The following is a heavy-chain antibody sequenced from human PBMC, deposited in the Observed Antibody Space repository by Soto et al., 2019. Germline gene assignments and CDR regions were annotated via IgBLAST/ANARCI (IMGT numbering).Heavy chain of an antibody. CDR2: ISAYNGNT. V-gene: IGHV1-18*01. CDR1: GYTFTSYG. Sequence: ASVKVSFKASGYTFTSYGISWVRQAPGQGLEWMGWISAYNGNTNYAQKLQGRVTMTTDTSTSTAYMELRSLRSDDTAVYYCARDVYDILTGYDGFDYWGQGTLVTVSS. J-gene: IGHJ4*02. D-gene: IGHD3-9*01. CDR3: ARDVYDILTGYDGFDY.